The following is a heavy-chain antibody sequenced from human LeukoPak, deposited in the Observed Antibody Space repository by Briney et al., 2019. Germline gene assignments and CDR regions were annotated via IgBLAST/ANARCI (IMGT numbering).Heavy chain of an antibody. J-gene: IGHJ4*02. CDR2: IDWDDDE. Sequence: SGPTLVNPTQTLTLTCTFSGFSLSTSRMRGSWIRQPPGKALEWLARIDWDDDEFYSTSLKTRLTISKDTSKNQVVLTMTNMDPVDTATYYCARKASSGYYFDYWGQGVLVTVSS. D-gene: IGHD3-22*01. CDR3: ARKASSGYYFDY. CDR1: GFSLSTSRMR. V-gene: IGHV2-70*04.